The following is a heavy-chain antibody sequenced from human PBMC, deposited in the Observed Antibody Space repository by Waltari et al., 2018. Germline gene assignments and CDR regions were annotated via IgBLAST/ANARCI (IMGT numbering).Heavy chain of an antibody. V-gene: IGHV4-39*01. Sequence: QLQLQESGPGLVKPSETLSLPCPVSGGPIGSSGYYGAWIRQPPGKGLEWIGSIYYRGSTYYNPSLKSRVTISVDTSKNQFSLKVSSVTAADTAVYYCARHESWSGVGNYWGQGALVTVSS. CDR3: ARHESWSGVGNY. CDR2: IYYRGST. J-gene: IGHJ4*02. CDR1: GGPIGSSGYY. D-gene: IGHD3-10*01.